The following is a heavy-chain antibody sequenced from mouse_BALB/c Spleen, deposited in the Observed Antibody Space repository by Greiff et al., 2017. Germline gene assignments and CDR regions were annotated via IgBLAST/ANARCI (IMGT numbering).Heavy chain of an antibody. CDR2: ISYSGST. CDR3: ARHDYDGDIYAMDY. V-gene: IGHV3-2*02. D-gene: IGHD2-4*01. Sequence: VQLKESGPGLVKPSQSLSLTCTVTGYSITSDYAWNWIRQFPGNKLEWMGYISYSGSTSYNPSLKSRISITRDTSKNQFFLQLNSVTTEDTATYYCARHDYDGDIYAMDYWGQGTSVTVSS. J-gene: IGHJ4*01. CDR1: GYSITSDYA.